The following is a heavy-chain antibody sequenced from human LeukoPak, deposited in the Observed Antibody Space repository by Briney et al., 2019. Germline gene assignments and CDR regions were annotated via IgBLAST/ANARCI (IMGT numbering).Heavy chain of an antibody. V-gene: IGHV1-2*02. CDR2: INPKSGDT. J-gene: IGHJ4*02. CDR1: GYTFIAYY. D-gene: IGHD3-9*01. CDR3: VRFLTAVFIYDY. Sequence: ASVKVSCKASGYTFIAYYVHWERQAPGQGLEWIGWINPKSGDTTSAQKFQGRVTMTRDTSISTAYMELSRLTSDDTAVYYCVRFLTAVFIYDYWGQGTLVTVSS.